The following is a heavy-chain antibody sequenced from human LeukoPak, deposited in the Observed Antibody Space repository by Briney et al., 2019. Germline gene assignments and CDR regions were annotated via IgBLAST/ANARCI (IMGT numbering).Heavy chain of an antibody. D-gene: IGHD2-2*01. Sequence: GGSLRLSCAASGFTFSSYSMNWVRQPPGKGLEWVSSISSSSSYIYYADSVKGRFTISRDNAKNSLYLQMNSLRAEDTAAYYCARLDCSSTSCSDYWGQGTLVTVSS. CDR3: ARLDCSSTSCSDY. J-gene: IGHJ4*02. V-gene: IGHV3-21*01. CDR2: ISSSSSYI. CDR1: GFTFSSYS.